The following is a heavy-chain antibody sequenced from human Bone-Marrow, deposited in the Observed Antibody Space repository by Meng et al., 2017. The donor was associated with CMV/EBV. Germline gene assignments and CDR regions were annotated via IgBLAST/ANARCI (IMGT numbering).Heavy chain of an antibody. CDR1: GGSISSYY. CDR2: IYYSGST. J-gene: IGHJ4*02. D-gene: IGHD4-11*01. V-gene: IGHV4-59*01. CDR3: ARKGLDYSIFN. Sequence: ESLKISCTVSGGSISSYYWSWIRQPPGKGLEWIGYIYYSGSTNYNPSLKSRVTISVDTSKNQFSLKLSSVTAADTAVYYCARKGLDYSIFNWGQGTLVTVSS.